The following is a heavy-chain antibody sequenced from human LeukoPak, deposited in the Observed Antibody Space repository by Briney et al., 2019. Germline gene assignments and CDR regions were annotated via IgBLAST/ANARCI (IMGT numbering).Heavy chain of an antibody. D-gene: IGHD6-19*01. Sequence: PGGSLRLSCAAPGFTYSSYCMTWVRQATGKGLEWVANIKQDGSERNYVDSVKGRFTISRDNAKNSLYLQMNTLRDEDTAVYYSATGAGCGYWGQGTLVTVSS. CDR1: GFTYSSYC. CDR3: ATGAGCGY. V-gene: IGHV3-7*03. J-gene: IGHJ4*02. CDR2: IKQDGSER.